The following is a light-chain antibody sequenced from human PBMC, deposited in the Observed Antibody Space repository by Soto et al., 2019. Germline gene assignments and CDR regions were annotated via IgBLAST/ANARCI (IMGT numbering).Light chain of an antibody. J-gene: IGKJ4*01. CDR2: AAS. CDR3: QQLRMYPST. V-gene: IGKV1-5*01. Sequence: THSTHSASSHTASDVETVTLTCPASSSSSSWLEWYRQELGEATKLLIYAASTLYGGVPSRFSGSGSGTDFALTITSLQAEDFATYYCQQLRMYPSTFGGGTKVDIK. CDR1: SSSSSW.